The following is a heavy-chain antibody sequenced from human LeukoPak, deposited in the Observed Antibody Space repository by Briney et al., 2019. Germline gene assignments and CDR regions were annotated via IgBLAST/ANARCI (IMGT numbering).Heavy chain of an antibody. CDR3: ARDGHRYYDSSGYYPY. CDR2: INPNSGDT. Sequence: ASVKVSCKASGYTFSSYYMHWVRQAPGQGLEWMEWINPNSGDTKSSQKFQGRVTLTRDTSISTAYMELSRLRSDDTAVYYCARDGHRYYDSSGYYPYWSQGTLVTVSS. V-gene: IGHV1-2*02. CDR1: GYTFSSYY. D-gene: IGHD3-22*01. J-gene: IGHJ4*02.